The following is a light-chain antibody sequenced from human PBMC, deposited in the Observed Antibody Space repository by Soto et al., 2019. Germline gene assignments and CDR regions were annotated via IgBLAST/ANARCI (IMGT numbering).Light chain of an antibody. CDR1: QSVSNY. CDR2: GAS. CDR3: QQYGGSPQT. V-gene: IGKV3-20*01. J-gene: IGKJ1*01. Sequence: EIVLTQSPGTLSLSPGERATLSCRASQSVSNYLAWYQQKPGQAPRLLIYGASRRATVIPGRFSGSGSGTDFTLTISRLEPEDFAVYYYQQYGGSPQTFGQGTNVEIK.